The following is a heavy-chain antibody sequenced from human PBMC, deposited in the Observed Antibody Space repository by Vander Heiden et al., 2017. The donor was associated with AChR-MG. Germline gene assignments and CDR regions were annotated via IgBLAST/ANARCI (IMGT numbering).Heavy chain of an antibody. V-gene: IGHV1-69*01. D-gene: IGHD2-2*01. CDR3: ARGTCVVVSANKENLHYYDKEV. J-gene: IGHJ6*02. Sequence: QVQPVQSGAEVKKPGPSVKVSCKASGGTISSYGISWVRQAAGQWLEWMGGIIPDYGRANYAPKYQDRVNNTADESTRTGYMGLSSLRSEDTAVYYCARGTCVVVSANKENLHYYDKEVWGRGTAVTVS. CDR1: GGTISSYG. CDR2: IIPDYGRA.